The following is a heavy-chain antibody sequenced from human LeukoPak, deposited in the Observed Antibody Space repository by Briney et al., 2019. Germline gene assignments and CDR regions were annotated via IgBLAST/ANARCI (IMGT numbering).Heavy chain of an antibody. D-gene: IGHD4-17*01. J-gene: IGHJ4*02. V-gene: IGHV4-39*01. CDR2: IYYSGST. CDR3: ARQEGLRPDY. Sequence: PSETLSLTCTVSGGSISSSSHYWGWIRQPPGKGLEWIGSIYYSGSTYYNPSLKSRVTISVDTSKNQFSLKLSAVTAADTAVYYCARQEGLRPDYWGQGTLVAVSS. CDR1: GGSISSSSHY.